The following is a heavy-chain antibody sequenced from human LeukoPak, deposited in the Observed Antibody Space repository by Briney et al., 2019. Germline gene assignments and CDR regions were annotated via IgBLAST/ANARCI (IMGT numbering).Heavy chain of an antibody. CDR1: GFTFSNYW. CDR2: IYYSGST. D-gene: IGHD5-18*01. CDR3: ARSGYSYGYGAFDI. Sequence: GSLRLSCAASGFTFSNYWMSWVRQAPGKGLEWIGSIYYSGSTYYNPSLKSRVTISVDTSKNQFSLKLSSVTAADTAVYYCARSGYSYGYGAFDIWGQGTMVTVSS. V-gene: IGHV4-39*01. J-gene: IGHJ3*02.